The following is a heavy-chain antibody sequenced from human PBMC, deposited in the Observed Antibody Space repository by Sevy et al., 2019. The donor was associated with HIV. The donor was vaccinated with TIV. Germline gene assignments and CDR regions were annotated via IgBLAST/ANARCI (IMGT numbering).Heavy chain of an antibody. CDR2: IYYTGAT. CDR3: ARAPVTRKARFDP. D-gene: IGHD4-17*01. Sequence: SETLSLTCSVFGGSVSSANNYWSWIRQSPGVGLEWIGYIYYTGATDYNPSLESRVTMSIDTSKNQFSLQLSSVTPADTAIYYCARAPVTRKARFDPWGQGTPVTVSS. V-gene: IGHV4-61*01. J-gene: IGHJ5*02. CDR1: GGSVSSANNY.